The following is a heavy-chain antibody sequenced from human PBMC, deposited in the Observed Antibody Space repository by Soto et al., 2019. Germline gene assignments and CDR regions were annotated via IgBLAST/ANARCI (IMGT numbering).Heavy chain of an antibody. Sequence: QPGGSLRLSCAASGFTVSSNYMSWVRQAPGKGLEWVSVIYSGGSTYYADSVKGRFTISRDNSKNTLYLQMNSLRAEDTAVYYCARNLGTYYDSSGYLSSDDYRGQGTLVTVSS. D-gene: IGHD3-22*01. J-gene: IGHJ4*02. CDR1: GFTVSSNY. CDR3: ARNLGTYYDSSGYLSSDDY. CDR2: IYSGGST. V-gene: IGHV3-66*01.